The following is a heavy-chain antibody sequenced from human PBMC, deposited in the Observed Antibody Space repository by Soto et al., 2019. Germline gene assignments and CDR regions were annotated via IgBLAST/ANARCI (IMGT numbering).Heavy chain of an antibody. D-gene: IGHD3-22*01. V-gene: IGHV1-69*01. J-gene: IGHJ4*02. CDR1: VGTFSSYA. Sequence: QVQLVHSGAEGKKPGSSVNGSCKASVGTFSSYAISWVRHGPGQGLEWMGGIIPIFGTANYAQKFQGRVTITADESTSTAYMELSSLRSEYTAVYYCARNYDSSGGGRYDYWGQGTLVTVSS. CDR2: IIPIFGTA. CDR3: ARNYDSSGGGRYDY.